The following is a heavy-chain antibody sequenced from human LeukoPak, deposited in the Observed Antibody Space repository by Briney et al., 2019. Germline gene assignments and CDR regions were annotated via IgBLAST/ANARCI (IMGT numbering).Heavy chain of an antibody. CDR2: FDPEDGES. V-gene: IGHV1-24*01. D-gene: IGHD3-22*01. J-gene: IGHJ3*02. CDR1: GYTLTELS. CDR3: ATLPYDSSGYSKDDAFDI. Sequence: ASVKVSCKVSGYTLTELSMHWVRQAPGKGLEWMGGFDPEDGESIYAQKFQGRVTMTEDTSTDTAYMELSSLRSEDTAVYYCATLPYDSSGYSKDDAFDIWGQGTMVTVSS.